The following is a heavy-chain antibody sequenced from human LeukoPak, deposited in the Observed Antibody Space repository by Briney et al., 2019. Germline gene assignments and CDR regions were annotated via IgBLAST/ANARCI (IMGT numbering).Heavy chain of an antibody. V-gene: IGHV4-4*07. Sequence: SETLSLTCPDSGGSISSYHRSWIRQPAGNGLEWIWRIYTSGSTNYNPSLKSRVTMSVDTSKNQFSLKLSSVTAADTAVYYCARDRSSSWSYNWFDPWGQGTLVTVSS. D-gene: IGHD6-13*01. J-gene: IGHJ5*02. CDR1: GGSISSYH. CDR2: IYTSGST. CDR3: ARDRSSSWSYNWFDP.